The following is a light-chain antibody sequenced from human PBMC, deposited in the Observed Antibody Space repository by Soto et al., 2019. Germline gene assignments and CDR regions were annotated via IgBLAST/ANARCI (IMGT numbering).Light chain of an antibody. V-gene: IGLV2-23*01. CDR3: CSYAGSSTGVV. J-gene: IGLJ2*01. CDR2: EGS. Sequence: QSALTQPASVSGSPGQSITISCTGTSSDVGSYNLVSWYQQHPGKAPKLMIYEGSKRPSGVSNRFSGCESGNTASLTISGLQAEDEADYYCCSYAGSSTGVVFGGGTKLTVL. CDR1: SSDVGSYNL.